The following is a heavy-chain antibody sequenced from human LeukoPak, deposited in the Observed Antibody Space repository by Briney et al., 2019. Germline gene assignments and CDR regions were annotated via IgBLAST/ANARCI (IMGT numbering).Heavy chain of an antibody. V-gene: IGHV3-21*01. D-gene: IGHD3-22*01. CDR3: ARGEGDYYDRTPNAFDI. CDR1: GFTFSSYS. J-gene: IGHJ3*02. CDR2: ISSSSSYI. Sequence: GGSLRLSCAASGFTFSSYSMNWVRQAPGKGLEWVSSISSSSSYIYYADSVKGRFTISRDNAKNSLYLQMNSLRAEDTAVYYCARGEGDYYDRTPNAFDIWGQGTMVTVSS.